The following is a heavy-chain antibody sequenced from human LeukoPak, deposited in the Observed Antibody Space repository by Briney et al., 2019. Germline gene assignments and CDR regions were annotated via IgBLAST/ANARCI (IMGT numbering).Heavy chain of an antibody. Sequence: SETLSLTCAVYGGSFSGYYWSWIRQPPGKGLEWIGEINHSGSTNYNPSLKSRVTISVDTSKNQFSLKLSSVTAAGTAVYYCARGLIAPFGVYCSSTSCYGRRGPSLFDPWGQGTLVTVSS. J-gene: IGHJ5*02. CDR3: ARGLIAPFGVYCSSTSCYGRRGPSLFDP. CDR1: GGSFSGYY. CDR2: INHSGST. D-gene: IGHD2-2*01. V-gene: IGHV4-34*01.